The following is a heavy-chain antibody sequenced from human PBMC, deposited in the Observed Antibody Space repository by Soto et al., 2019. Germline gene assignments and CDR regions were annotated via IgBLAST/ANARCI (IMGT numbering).Heavy chain of an antibody. CDR2: IYHSGST. D-gene: IGHD6-19*01. V-gene: IGHV4-59*12. CDR1: GGSISSYY. J-gene: IGHJ4*02. Sequence: SEILSLTCTVSGGSISSYYWSWIRQPPGKGLEWIGYIYHSGSTNYNPSLKSRVTISVDKSKNQFSLKLSSVTAADTAVYYCARVAVAGTRVDYWGQGTLVTVSS. CDR3: ARVAVAGTRVDY.